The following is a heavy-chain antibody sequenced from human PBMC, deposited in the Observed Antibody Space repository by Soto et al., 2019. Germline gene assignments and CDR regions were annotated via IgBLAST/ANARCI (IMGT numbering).Heavy chain of an antibody. CDR1: GGSISSYY. D-gene: IGHD6-19*01. Sequence: SETLSLTCTVSGGSISSYYWSWIRQPPGKGLEWIGYIYYSGSTNYNPSLKSRVTISVDTSKNQFSLKLSSVTAADTAVYYCARVSYSSGFFDYWGQGTLVTVSS. V-gene: IGHV4-59*01. J-gene: IGHJ4*02. CDR3: ARVSYSSGFFDY. CDR2: IYYSGST.